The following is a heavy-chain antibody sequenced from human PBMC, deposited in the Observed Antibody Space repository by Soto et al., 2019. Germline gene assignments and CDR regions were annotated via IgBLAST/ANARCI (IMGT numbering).Heavy chain of an antibody. CDR2: VFYTGFT. Sequence: SETLSLTCAVSGDSISGSYYYWGWLRQSPGRGPEWIGSVFYTGFTSYNPSLESRVSVSVDTSKNQFSLKVSAVTAADTAVYYCASSQKGYNWNYFDHWGQGALVTVSS. J-gene: IGHJ4*02. V-gene: IGHV4-39*01. CDR3: ASSQKGYNWNYFDH. D-gene: IGHD1-20*01. CDR1: GDSISGSYYY.